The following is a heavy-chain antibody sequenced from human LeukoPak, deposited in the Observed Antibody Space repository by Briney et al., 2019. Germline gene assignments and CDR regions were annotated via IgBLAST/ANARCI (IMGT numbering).Heavy chain of an antibody. V-gene: IGHV3-33*01. J-gene: IGHJ4*02. CDR1: GFIFSRYG. CDR3: ARGRYSSGWPGGY. CDR2: IWHDGSNE. D-gene: IGHD6-19*01. Sequence: GGSLRLSRAASGFIFSRYGMHWVRQAPGEGLQWVAVIWHDGSNEDYADSVKGRFTISRDNSKNTLYLQMDSLRAEDTAIYYCARGRYSSGWPGGYWGQGTLVTVSS.